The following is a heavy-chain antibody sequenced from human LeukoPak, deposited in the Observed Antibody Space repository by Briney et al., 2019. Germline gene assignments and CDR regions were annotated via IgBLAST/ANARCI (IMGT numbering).Heavy chain of an antibody. CDR3: ASSILLWFAEDAFDI. CDR1: GFTFSSYA. Sequence: GGSLRLSCVASGFTFSSYAMNWIRQAPGKGLEWVAYFGVTGTIHYADSMRGRFTISRDNAEMSLFLQMTSLRVDDTAVYYCASSILLWFAEDAFDIWGQGTMVTVSS. D-gene: IGHD3-10*01. V-gene: IGHV3-69-1*01. J-gene: IGHJ3*02. CDR2: FGVTGTI.